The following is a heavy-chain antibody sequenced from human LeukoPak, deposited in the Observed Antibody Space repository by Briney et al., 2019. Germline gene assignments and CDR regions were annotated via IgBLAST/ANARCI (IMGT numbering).Heavy chain of an antibody. D-gene: IGHD3-3*01. CDR2: INPNSGGT. V-gene: IGHV1-2*02. CDR3: ALTYYDFWSGYSADAFDI. Sequence: ASVKVSCKASGYTFTGYYMHWVRQAPGQGLEWMGWINPNSGGTNYAQKFQDSVTMTRDTSISTAYMELSRLRSDDTAVYYCALTYYDFWSGYSADAFDIWGQGTMVTVSS. CDR1: GYTFTGYY. J-gene: IGHJ3*02.